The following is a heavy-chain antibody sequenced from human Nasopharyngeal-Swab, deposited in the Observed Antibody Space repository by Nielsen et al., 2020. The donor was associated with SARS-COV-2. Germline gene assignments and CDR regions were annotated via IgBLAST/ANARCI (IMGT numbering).Heavy chain of an antibody. Sequence: WVRQAPGQGLEWMGWISAYNGNTNYAQKFQGRVTITADESTSTAYMELSSLRSEDTAVYYCARKIAAAALAVDAFDIWGQGTMVTVSS. J-gene: IGHJ3*02. CDR3: ARKIAAAALAVDAFDI. D-gene: IGHD6-13*01. CDR2: ISAYNGNT. V-gene: IGHV1-18*01.